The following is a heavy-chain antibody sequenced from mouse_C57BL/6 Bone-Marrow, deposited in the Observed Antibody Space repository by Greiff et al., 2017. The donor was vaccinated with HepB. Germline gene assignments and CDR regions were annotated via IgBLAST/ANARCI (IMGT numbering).Heavy chain of an antibody. J-gene: IGHJ3*01. V-gene: IGHV1-69*01. CDR1: GYTFTSYW. Sequence: VQLQQPGAELVMPGASVKLSCKASGYTFTSYWMHWVKQRPGQGLEWIGEIDPSDSYTNYNQKFKGKSTLTVDKSSSTAYMQLSSLTSEDSAFYYCAGLYDGYGGFAYWGQGTLVTVSA. D-gene: IGHD2-3*01. CDR2: IDPSDSYT. CDR3: AGLYDGYGGFAY.